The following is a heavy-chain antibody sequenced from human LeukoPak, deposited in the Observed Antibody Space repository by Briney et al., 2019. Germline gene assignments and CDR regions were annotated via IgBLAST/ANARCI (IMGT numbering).Heavy chain of an antibody. Sequence: PGGTLRLSCAASGLTFSSYGMTWVRQAPGKGLEWVSAISGSGGSTYYADSMKGRFTISRDNSKNTLYLQMNSLRAEDTAVYYCATPLLRGVSSSWYPPKGYYMDVWGKGTTVTVSS. V-gene: IGHV3-23*01. D-gene: IGHD6-13*01. J-gene: IGHJ6*03. CDR3: ATPLLRGVSSSWYPPKGYYMDV. CDR2: ISGSGGST. CDR1: GLTFSSYG.